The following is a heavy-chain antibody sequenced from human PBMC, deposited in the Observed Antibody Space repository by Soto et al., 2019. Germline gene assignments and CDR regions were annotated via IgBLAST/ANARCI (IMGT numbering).Heavy chain of an antibody. CDR3: ASVDYYGSGSYSFNH. V-gene: IGHV3-66*01. D-gene: IGHD3-10*01. Sequence: EVKLVESGGGLVQPGGSLRLSCAASGLTVSYNYVSWVRQAPGKGLECVSVISNGGMTYYADSVKGRFTISRDNSKNTLDLQMNSLRAEDTAVYYCASVDYYGSGSYSFNHWGQGTLVTVSS. CDR2: ISNGGMT. J-gene: IGHJ5*02. CDR1: GLTVSYNY.